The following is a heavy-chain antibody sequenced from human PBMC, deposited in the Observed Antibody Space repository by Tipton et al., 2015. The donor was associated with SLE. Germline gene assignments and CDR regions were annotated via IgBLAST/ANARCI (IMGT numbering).Heavy chain of an antibody. D-gene: IGHD3-10*01. CDR1: GGSISSSSYY. J-gene: IGHJ2*01. CDR2: IYYSGGT. Sequence: TLSLTCTVSGGSISSSSYYWGWIRQPPGKGLEWIGSIYYSGGTYYNPSLKSRVTISVDTSKNQFSLKLSSVTAADTAVYYCASRGGGYGSGSYEYFYLWGRGTLVTVSS. V-gene: IGHV4-39*07. CDR3: ASRGGGYGSGSYEYFYL.